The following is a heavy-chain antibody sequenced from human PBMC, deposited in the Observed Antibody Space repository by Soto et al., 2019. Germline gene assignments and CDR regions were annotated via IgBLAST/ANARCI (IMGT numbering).Heavy chain of an antibody. CDR1: VFTFGDYA. Sequence: GWSLRLSCTSSVFTFGDYAMSWFRQAPGKGLEWVGFIRSKAYGGTTEYAASVKGRFTISRDDSKSIAYLQMNSLKTEDTAVYYCTRGGDHYYDSSGYYYRDWYFDLWGRGTLVTVSS. J-gene: IGHJ2*01. CDR3: TRGGDHYYDSSGYYYRDWYFDL. D-gene: IGHD3-22*01. CDR2: IRSKAYGGTT. V-gene: IGHV3-49*03.